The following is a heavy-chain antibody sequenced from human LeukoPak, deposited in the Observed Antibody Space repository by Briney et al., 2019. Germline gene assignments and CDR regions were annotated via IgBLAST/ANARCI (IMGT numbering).Heavy chain of an antibody. CDR1: GGTFSSYA. V-gene: IGHV1-18*01. CDR3: ARAHDVVVVPPANTAHPYYYCMDV. CDR2: ISGYTGNT. J-gene: IGHJ6*03. D-gene: IGHD2-2*01. Sequence: ASVKVSCKASGGTFSSYAISWVRQAPGQGLEWMGWISGYTGNTNYAQKLQGRVTMTTDTSTSTAYMELRSLRSDDTAVYYCARAHDVVVVPPANTAHPYYYCMDVWGKGTTVSVSS.